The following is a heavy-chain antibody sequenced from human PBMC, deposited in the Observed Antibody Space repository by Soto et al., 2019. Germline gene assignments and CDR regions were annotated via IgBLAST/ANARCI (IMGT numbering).Heavy chain of an antibody. CDR3: ARGHFDSGHGYDL. CDR1: GHLFNNHW. J-gene: IGHJ5*02. V-gene: IGHV5-51*01. Sequence: GESLKISCKGPGHLFNNHWIGWVRQTPGKGLEWMGLIFTRDSETKTSPSFQGHVSFSVDNSINTVYLQWTSLKTTETGIYFCARGHFDSGHGYDLCGQGPLVTVYS. D-gene: IGHD3-10*01. CDR2: IFTRDSET.